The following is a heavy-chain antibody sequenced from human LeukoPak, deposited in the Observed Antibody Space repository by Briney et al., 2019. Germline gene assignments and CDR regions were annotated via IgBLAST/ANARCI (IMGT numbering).Heavy chain of an antibody. V-gene: IGHV3-53*01. D-gene: IGHD1-14*01. CDR1: GFTVSINY. J-gene: IGHJ4*02. Sequence: GGSLRLSCAASGFTVSINYMNWVRQAPGKGLEWVSVIYSGGNTYYADSVKGRFTISRDNSKNSLYLQMNSLRAEDTAVYYCATSPSTGVWGQGTLVTVSS. CDR2: IYSGGNT. CDR3: ATSPSTGV.